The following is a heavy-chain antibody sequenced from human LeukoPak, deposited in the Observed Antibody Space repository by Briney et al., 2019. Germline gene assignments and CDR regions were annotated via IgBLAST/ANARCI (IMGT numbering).Heavy chain of an antibody. CDR1: GGTFSSYA. CDR2: IIPILGTA. CDR3: ARRDPDATTDY. D-gene: IGHD1-26*01. J-gene: IGHJ4*02. V-gene: IGHV1-69*04. Sequence: SVKVSCKASGGTFSSYAFSWVRQAPGQGLEWMGRIIPILGTANYAQKFQGRATITADKSTSTAYMELSSLRSEDTAVYYCARRDPDATTDYWGQGTLVTVSS.